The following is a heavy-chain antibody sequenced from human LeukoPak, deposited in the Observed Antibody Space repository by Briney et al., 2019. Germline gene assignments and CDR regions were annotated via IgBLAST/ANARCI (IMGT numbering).Heavy chain of an antibody. D-gene: IGHD3-22*01. Sequence: SETLSLTCAVYGGSFSGYYWSWIRQPPGKGLEWTGKINHSGSTNYNPSLKSRVTISVDTSKNQFSLKLSSVTAADTAVYYCARGGGDSSGYYHDYWGQGTLVTVSS. CDR3: ARGGGDSSGYYHDY. CDR1: GGSFSGYY. J-gene: IGHJ4*02. V-gene: IGHV4-34*01. CDR2: INHSGST.